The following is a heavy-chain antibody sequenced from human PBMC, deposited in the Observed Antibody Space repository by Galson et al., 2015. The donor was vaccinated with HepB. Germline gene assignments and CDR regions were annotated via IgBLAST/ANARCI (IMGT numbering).Heavy chain of an antibody. V-gene: IGHV3-33*01. CDR1: GFTFGRYG. CDR3: ARISPVATTVYYYYGMDV. Sequence: SLRLSCAASGFTFGRYGMHWVRQAPGKGLEWVAFIWFDGSRKYHADSVKGRLTISRDNFKNTLYLQMNSLRPDDTAVYYCARISPVATTVYYYYGMDVWGQGTTVTVSS. D-gene: IGHD5-12*01. J-gene: IGHJ6*02. CDR2: IWFDGSRK.